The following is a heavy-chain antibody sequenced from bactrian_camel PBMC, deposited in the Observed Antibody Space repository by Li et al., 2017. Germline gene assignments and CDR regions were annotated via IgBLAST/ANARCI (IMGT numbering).Heavy chain of an antibody. CDR1: GHSRGSNC. Sequence: HVQLVESGGGSVQAGGSLRLSCKVSGHSRGSNCVGWYRLPPGRAPAEREGIAAIRRDGGETWYAASVKGRFTISKDKNTLYLQMNSLKPEDTGMYSCAADDRNWFCGAYRMAYWGSGTQVTVS. D-gene: IGHD7*01. CDR3: AADDRNWFCGAYRMAY. CDR2: IRRDGGET. J-gene: IGHJ4*01. V-gene: IGHV3S45*01.